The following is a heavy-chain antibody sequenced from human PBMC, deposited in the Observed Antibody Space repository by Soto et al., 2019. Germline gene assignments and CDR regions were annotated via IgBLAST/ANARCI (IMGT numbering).Heavy chain of an antibody. V-gene: IGHV1-69*13. Sequence: ASVKVSCKASGGTFSSYAISWVRQAPGQGLEWMGGIIPIFGTANYAQKFQGRVTITADESTSTAYMELSSLRSEDTAVYYCAEGWITIFGVAINGMDVWGQGTTVTVSS. CDR1: GGTFSSYA. D-gene: IGHD3-3*01. CDR3: AEGWITIFGVAINGMDV. J-gene: IGHJ6*02. CDR2: IIPIFGTA.